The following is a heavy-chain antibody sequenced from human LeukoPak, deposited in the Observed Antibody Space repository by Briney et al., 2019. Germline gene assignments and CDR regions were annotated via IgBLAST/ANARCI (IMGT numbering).Heavy chain of an antibody. J-gene: IGHJ4*02. CDR1: GGSIISYY. V-gene: IGHV4-59*01. D-gene: IGHD7-27*01. CDR2: IYYSGST. Sequence: SETLFLICTVAGGSIISYYWSCIRQPPGKGLEWIGYIYYSGSTNYNPSLNSRGTISVDTSKNHFSLKLISVTAADTAVYYFARDTGGKFDYWGQGTMVTVSS. CDR3: ARDTGGKFDY.